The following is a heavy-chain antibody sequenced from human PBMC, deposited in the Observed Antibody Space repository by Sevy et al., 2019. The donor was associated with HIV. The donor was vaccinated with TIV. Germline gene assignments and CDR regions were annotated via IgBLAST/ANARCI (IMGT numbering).Heavy chain of an antibody. CDR3: PRLIAAATEYFQH. D-gene: IGHD6-13*01. V-gene: IGHV3-49*04. J-gene: IGHJ1*01. Sequence: GGSLRLSCTASGFTFGDYAMSWVRQAPGKGLEWVGFIRSKAYGGTTEYAASVKGRFTISRDDSKSIAYLQMNSLKTEDTAVYYCPRLIAAATEYFQHWGQGTLVTVSS. CDR1: GFTFGDYA. CDR2: IRSKAYGGTT.